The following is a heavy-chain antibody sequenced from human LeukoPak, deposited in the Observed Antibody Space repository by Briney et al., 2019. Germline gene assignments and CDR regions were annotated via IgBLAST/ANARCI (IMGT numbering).Heavy chain of an antibody. D-gene: IGHD3-22*01. CDR1: GFTFSSYS. CDR3: ARDETYYDSSGYYP. Sequence: GGSLRLSCAASGFTFSSYSMNWVRQAPGKGLEWVSSISTGSSYIYYADSVKGRFTISRDNAKNSLYLQMNSLRAEDTAVYYCARDETYYDSSGYYPWGQGTLVTVSS. V-gene: IGHV3-21*01. CDR2: ISTGSSYI. J-gene: IGHJ5*02.